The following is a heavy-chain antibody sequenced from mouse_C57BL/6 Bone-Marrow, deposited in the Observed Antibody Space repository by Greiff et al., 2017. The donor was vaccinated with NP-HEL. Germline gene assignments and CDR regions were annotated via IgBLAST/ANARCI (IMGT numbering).Heavy chain of an antibody. D-gene: IGHD1-1*01. CDR1: GYSFTGYF. Sequence: EVQLQESGPELVKPGDSVKISCKASGYSFTGYFMNWVMQSHGKSLEWIGRINPYNGDTFYNQKFKGKATLTVDKSSSTAHMELRSLTSEDSAVYYCAREGDYYGNYYAMDYWGQGTSVTVSS. CDR2: INPYNGDT. J-gene: IGHJ4*01. V-gene: IGHV1-20*01. CDR3: AREGDYYGNYYAMDY.